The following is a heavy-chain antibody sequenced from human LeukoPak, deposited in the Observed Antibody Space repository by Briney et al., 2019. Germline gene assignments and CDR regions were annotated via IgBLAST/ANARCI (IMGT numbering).Heavy chain of an antibody. Sequence: SVKVSCKASGGTFSSYAISWVRQAPGQGLEWMGGIIPIFGTANYAQKFQARVTITADESTSTAYMELSSLRSEDTAVYYCARDGIAAAGPGLYYGWFDPWGQGTLVTVSS. CDR3: ARDGIAAAGPGLYYGWFDP. V-gene: IGHV1-69*01. D-gene: IGHD6-13*01. CDR1: GGTFSSYA. J-gene: IGHJ5*02. CDR2: IIPIFGTA.